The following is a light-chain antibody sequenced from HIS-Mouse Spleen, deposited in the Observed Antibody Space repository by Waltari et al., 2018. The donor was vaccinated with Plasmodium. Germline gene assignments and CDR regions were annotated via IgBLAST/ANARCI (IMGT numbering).Light chain of an antibody. CDR1: SLRSYY. CDR3: NSRDSSGNHLGVV. J-gene: IGLJ2*01. CDR2: GKN. Sequence: SSELTQDPAVSVALGQTVRITCQGDSLRSYYASWYQQKPGQAPVLVIYGKNNRPSGVPDRFPGSSSGNTASLTITGAKAEDEADYYCNSRDSSGNHLGVVFGGGTKLTVL. V-gene: IGLV3-19*01.